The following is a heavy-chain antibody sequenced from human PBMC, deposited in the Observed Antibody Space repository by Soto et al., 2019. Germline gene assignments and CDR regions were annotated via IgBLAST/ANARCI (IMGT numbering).Heavy chain of an antibody. D-gene: IGHD1-1*01. J-gene: IGHJ6*02. V-gene: IGHV1-3*01. CDR2: INVGNGDT. Sequence: QVQLVQSETEVKKPGASVKVSCKASGYSFNRYCMHWVRQAPGQGLEWVGWINVGNGDTKYSQNLQGRVSITRDTYASTLYMEVSSLTSEDTAVYYCAREGETLERKYYPGLDAWGQGTTVTVSS. CDR3: AREGETLERKYYPGLDA. CDR1: GYSFNRYC.